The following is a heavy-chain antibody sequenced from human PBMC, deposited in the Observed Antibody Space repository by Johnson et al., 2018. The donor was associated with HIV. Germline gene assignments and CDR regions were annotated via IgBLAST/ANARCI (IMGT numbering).Heavy chain of an antibody. CDR3: ARVGQQGSAFDI. J-gene: IGHJ3*02. Sequence: QMQLVESGGGVVQPGRSLRLSCAVSGFTFRTYAMHWVRQAPGKGLEWVAVLSYDGSKEYYVDSVKGRFNLSRDNSKNTLYLQMNSLRTEDTTIYYCARVGQQGSAFDIWGRGTMVTVSS. D-gene: IGHD6-13*01. CDR1: GFTFRTYA. CDR2: LSYDGSKE. V-gene: IGHV3-30-3*01.